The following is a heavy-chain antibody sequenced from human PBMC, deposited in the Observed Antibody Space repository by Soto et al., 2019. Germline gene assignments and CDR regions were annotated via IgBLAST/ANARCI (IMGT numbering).Heavy chain of an antibody. V-gene: IGHV1-69*13. Sequence: SVKVSCKASGGTFSSYAISWVRQAPGQGLEWMGGIIPIFGTANYAQKFQGRVTITADESTSTAYMELSSLRSEDTAVYYCARGDFPQNPVTTYYFDDWGQGTLVTVSS. CDR2: IIPIFGTA. D-gene: IGHD3-22*01. CDR3: ARGDFPQNPVTTYYFDD. CDR1: GGTFSSYA. J-gene: IGHJ4*02.